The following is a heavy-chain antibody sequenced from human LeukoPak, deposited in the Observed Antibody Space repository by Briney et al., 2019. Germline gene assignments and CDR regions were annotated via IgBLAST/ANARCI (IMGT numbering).Heavy chain of an antibody. D-gene: IGHD4-17*01. Sequence: GRSLRLSCAASGFTFSSYGMHWVRQAPGKGLEWVAVIWYDGSNKYYADSAKGRFTISRDNSKNTLFLQMDSLRAEDTAEYYCARDWQHMATVIYYFDYWGQGTLVTVSS. J-gene: IGHJ4*02. CDR1: GFTFSSYG. CDR2: IWYDGSNK. CDR3: ARDWQHMATVIYYFDY. V-gene: IGHV3-33*02.